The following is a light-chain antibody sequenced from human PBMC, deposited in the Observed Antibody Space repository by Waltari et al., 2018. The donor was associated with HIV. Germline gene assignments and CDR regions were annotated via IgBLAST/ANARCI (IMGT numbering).Light chain of an antibody. CDR2: EDN. Sequence: NFMLTQPPSVSESPGKTVTISCTRSSGSIASNYVQWYQQRPGSAPPTVIYEDNHRPSGVPDRFSCSIDSSSNSAALTISGLTTEDEADFYCQSYDSSKGDWVFGGGTKLTVL. CDR3: QSYDSSKGDWV. J-gene: IGLJ3*02. CDR1: SGSIASNY. V-gene: IGLV6-57*03.